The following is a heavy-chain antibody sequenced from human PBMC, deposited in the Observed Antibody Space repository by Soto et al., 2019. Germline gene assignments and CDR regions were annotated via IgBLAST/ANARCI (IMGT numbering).Heavy chain of an antibody. J-gene: IGHJ6*02. CDR1: GFTFSSYA. CDR2: ISGSAITT. V-gene: IGHV3-23*01. CDR3: AKVIVARGGMDV. D-gene: IGHD6-6*01. Sequence: EVQLLDSGGGLVQPGGSLRLSCAASGFTFSSYAMSWVRQAPGKGLEWVSAISGSAITTYYADSVKGRFTIPRDNSKNTVYLQMNSLRAEDTAIYYCAKVIVARGGMDVWGRGTTVTVSS.